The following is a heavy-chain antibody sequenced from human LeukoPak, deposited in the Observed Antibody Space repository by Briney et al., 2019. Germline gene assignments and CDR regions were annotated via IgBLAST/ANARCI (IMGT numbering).Heavy chain of an antibody. V-gene: IGHV1-3*03. CDR1: GYTFTSYA. Sequence: ASVKVSCKASGYTFTSYAMHRVRQAPGQRLEWMGWINAGNGNTKYSQEFQGRVTITRDTSASTAYMELSSLRSEDMAVYYCARDLRNDPGEGYYWFDPWGQGTLVTVSS. CDR2: INAGNGNT. J-gene: IGHJ5*02. D-gene: IGHD1-1*01. CDR3: ARDLRNDPGEGYYWFDP.